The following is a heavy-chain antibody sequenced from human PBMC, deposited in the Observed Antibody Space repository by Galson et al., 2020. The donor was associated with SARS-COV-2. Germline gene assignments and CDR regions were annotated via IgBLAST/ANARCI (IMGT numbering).Heavy chain of an antibody. D-gene: IGHD4-17*01. J-gene: IGHJ5*02. CDR2: IYYSGST. V-gene: IGHV4-30-4*01. CDR1: GGSISSGDYY. CDR3: ARVVGVYDYGDYTPFDP. Sequence: SETLSLTCTVSGGSISSGDYYWSWIRQPPGKCLEWIGYIYYSGSTYYNPSLKSRVTISVDTSKNQFSLKLSSVTAADTAVYYCARVVGVYDYGDYTPFDPWGQGTLVTVSS.